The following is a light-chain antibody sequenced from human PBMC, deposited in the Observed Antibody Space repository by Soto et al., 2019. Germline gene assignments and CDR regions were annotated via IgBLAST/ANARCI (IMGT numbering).Light chain of an antibody. CDR2: GAS. J-gene: IGKJ1*01. CDR1: QSVFNNH. V-gene: IGKV3-20*01. CDR3: QQYGSSPTT. Sequence: ELVLTQSPGTLSLSPGERATLSCRASQSVFNNHIGWYQQKPGQAPRRLIFGASFRATGIPDRFSGSGSGTDFTLTICRLEPEDFAVYYCQQYGSSPTTFGQGTKVDIK.